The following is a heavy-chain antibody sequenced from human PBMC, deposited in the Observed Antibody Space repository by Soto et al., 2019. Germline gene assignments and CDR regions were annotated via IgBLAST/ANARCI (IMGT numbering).Heavy chain of an antibody. CDR2: ISADDGST. D-gene: IGHD5-18*01. CDR3: AKAGYSFFFDY. J-gene: IGHJ4*02. CDR1: GFSFSSYV. Sequence: ELQLLESGGGLVQSGGSLRLSCTASGFSFSSYVMSWVRQAPGKGLEWVSEISADDGSTYYADSVKGRFTISRNNSKYTVEMRMNSLRADDTSVYYCAKAGYSFFFDYWGQGTLVTVSS. V-gene: IGHV3-23*01.